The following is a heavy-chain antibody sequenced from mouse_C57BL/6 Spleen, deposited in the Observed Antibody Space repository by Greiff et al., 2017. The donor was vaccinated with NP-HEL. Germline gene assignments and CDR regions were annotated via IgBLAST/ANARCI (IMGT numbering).Heavy chain of an antibody. CDR3: ASPPYYGSSYGFAY. J-gene: IGHJ3*01. V-gene: IGHV1-76*01. Sequence: VQLQQSGAELVRPGASVKLSCKASGYTFTDYYINWVKQRPGQGLEWIARIYPGSGNTYYNEKFKGKATLTAEKSSSTAYMQLSSLTSEDSAVYFCASPPYYGSSYGFAYWGQGTLVTVSA. CDR1: GYTFTDYY. CDR2: IYPGSGNT. D-gene: IGHD1-1*01.